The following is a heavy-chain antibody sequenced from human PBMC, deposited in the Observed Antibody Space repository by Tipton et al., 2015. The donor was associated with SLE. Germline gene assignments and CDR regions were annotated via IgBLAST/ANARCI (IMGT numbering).Heavy chain of an antibody. V-gene: IGHV1-18*01. J-gene: IGHJ6*02. Sequence: QSGPEVKKPGSSVKVSCKASGGTFSSYAISWVRQAPGQGLEWMGWISAYNGNTNYAQKLQGRVTMTTDTSTSTAYMELRSLRSDDTAVYYCARGAAFYYYYGMDVWGQGTTVTVSS. D-gene: IGHD6-13*01. CDR2: ISAYNGNT. CDR3: ARGAAFYYYYGMDV. CDR1: GGTFSSYA.